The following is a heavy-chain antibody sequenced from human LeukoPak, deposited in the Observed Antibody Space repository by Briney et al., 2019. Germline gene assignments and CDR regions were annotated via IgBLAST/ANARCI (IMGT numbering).Heavy chain of an antibody. CDR2: INPSGGST. CDR3: ATGPYSGSAPHAFDI. V-gene: IGHV1-46*01. CDR1: GYTFTSYY. D-gene: IGHD1-26*01. Sequence: ASVKVSCKASGYTFTSYYMHWVRQAPGQGLEWMGIINPSGGSTSYAQKFQGRVTMTRDTSTSTVYMELSSLRSEDTAVYYCATGPYSGSAPHAFDIWGQGTMVTVSS. J-gene: IGHJ3*02.